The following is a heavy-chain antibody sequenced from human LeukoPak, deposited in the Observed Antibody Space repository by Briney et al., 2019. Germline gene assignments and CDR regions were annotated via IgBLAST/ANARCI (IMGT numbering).Heavy chain of an antibody. CDR2: IRYDGSNK. CDR1: GFSFSSYG. CDR3: ATYRQVLLPFES. Sequence: GGSLRLSCAASGFSFSSYGMHWVRQAPGKGLEWVAFIRYDGSNKYYADSVRGRFTISRDNSKSTLSLQMNSLRTEDTAIYYCATYRQVLLPFESWGQGTLVTVSS. V-gene: IGHV3-30*02. D-gene: IGHD2-8*02. J-gene: IGHJ4*02.